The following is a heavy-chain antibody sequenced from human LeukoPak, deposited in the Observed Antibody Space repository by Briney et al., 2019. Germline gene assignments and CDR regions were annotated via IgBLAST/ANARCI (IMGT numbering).Heavy chain of an antibody. CDR3: AKGGKWDVTPFDY. J-gene: IGHJ4*02. D-gene: IGHD1-26*01. V-gene: IGHV3-74*01. Sequence: GGSLRLSCAASGFTFSDYWMHWVRQTPGKGLVWVSRISYDGGGTNYADSVKGRFTISRDNAKNTLYLQMNSLRVEDTAVYYCAKGGKWDVTPFDYWGQGTLVTVSS. CDR1: GFTFSDYW. CDR2: ISYDGGGT.